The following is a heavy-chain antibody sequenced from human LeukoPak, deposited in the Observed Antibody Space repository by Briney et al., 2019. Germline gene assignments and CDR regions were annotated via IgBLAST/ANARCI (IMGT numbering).Heavy chain of an antibody. CDR1: GFTFSTCT. Sequence: GGSLRLSCAASGFTFSTCTMNWVRQAPGKGLEWVSFIGRSGGSTYYADSVKGRFTISRDNSKNTLYLQMNSLRAEDTAVYYCAVQVRGVIHWGQGTLVTVSS. J-gene: IGHJ4*02. D-gene: IGHD3-10*01. CDR3: AVQVRGVIH. CDR2: IGRSGGST. V-gene: IGHV3-23*01.